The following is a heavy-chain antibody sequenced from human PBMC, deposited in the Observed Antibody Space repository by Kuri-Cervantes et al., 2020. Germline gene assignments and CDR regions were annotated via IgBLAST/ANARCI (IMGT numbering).Heavy chain of an antibody. CDR2: INPNSGGT. J-gene: IGHJ4*02. V-gene: IGHV1-2*02. D-gene: IGHD3-3*01. CDR3: ARDGVARYYDFWSGYYYLAGHDYYFDY. CDR1: GYTFTGYY. Sequence: ASVKVSCKASGYTFTGYYMHWVRQAPGQGLEWMGWINPNSGGTDYAQKFQGRVTMTRDTSISTAYMELSRLRSDDTAVYYCARDGVARYYDFWSGYYYLAGHDYYFDYWGQGTPVTVSS.